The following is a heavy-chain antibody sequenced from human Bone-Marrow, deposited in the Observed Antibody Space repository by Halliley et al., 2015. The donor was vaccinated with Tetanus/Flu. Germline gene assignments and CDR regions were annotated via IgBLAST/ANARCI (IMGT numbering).Heavy chain of an antibody. D-gene: IGHD2-15*01. CDR3: AKDMDCSGGSCQYYYYGMDV. CDR2: ISWNSGSI. Sequence: SLRLSCAASGFTFDDYAMHWVRQAPGKGPEWVSGISWNSGSIGYADSVKGRFTISRDNAKNSLYLQMNSLRAEDTALYYCAKDMDCSGGSCQYYYYGMDVWGQGTTVTVSS. V-gene: IGHV3-9*01. J-gene: IGHJ6*02. CDR1: GFTFDDYA.